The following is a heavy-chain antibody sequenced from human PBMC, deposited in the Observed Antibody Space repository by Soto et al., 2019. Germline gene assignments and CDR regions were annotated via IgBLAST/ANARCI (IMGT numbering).Heavy chain of an antibody. D-gene: IGHD6-19*01. CDR3: ERVAQYSSGWTPFDY. CDR2: VYYSGNT. Sequence: QLQLQESGPGLVKPSETLSLTCTVSGGSISSSSYNWDWIRQPPGKGLEWIGSVYYSGNTYYNPSLTGRVTISADMSKNQFSLRLSSVTAADTAVYYCERVAQYSSGWTPFDYWGQGTLVTVSS. CDR1: GGSISSSSYN. V-gene: IGHV4-39*01. J-gene: IGHJ4*02.